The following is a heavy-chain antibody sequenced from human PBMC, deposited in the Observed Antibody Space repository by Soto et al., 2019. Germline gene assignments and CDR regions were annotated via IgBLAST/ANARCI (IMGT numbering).Heavy chain of an antibody. V-gene: IGHV1-2*02. CDR3: ARFSPAHSDTYDSSGYYYLNWFDP. CDR1: GYTFTGYY. CDR2: INPNSGGT. D-gene: IGHD3-22*01. Sequence: ASVKVSCKASGYTFTGYYMQWVRQAPGQGLEWMGWINPNSGGTNYAQKFQGKVTMTRVTSNSTDYMELIRLRSDDTAVYYCARFSPAHSDTYDSSGYYYLNWFDPWGQGTLVTVSS. J-gene: IGHJ5*02.